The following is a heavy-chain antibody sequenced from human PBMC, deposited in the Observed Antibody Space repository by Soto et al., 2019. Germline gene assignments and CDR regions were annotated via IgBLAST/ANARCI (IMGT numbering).Heavy chain of an antibody. CDR1: GGTFSSYA. Sequence: SVKVSCKASGGTFSSYAISWVRQAPGQGLEWMGGIIPIFGTANYAQKFQGRVTITADESTSTAYMELSSLRSEDTAVYYCVRDMHAGFTHYFDPWGQGTLVTVSS. J-gene: IGHJ5*02. CDR2: IIPIFGTA. D-gene: IGHD1-26*01. CDR3: VRDMHAGFTHYFDP. V-gene: IGHV1-69*13.